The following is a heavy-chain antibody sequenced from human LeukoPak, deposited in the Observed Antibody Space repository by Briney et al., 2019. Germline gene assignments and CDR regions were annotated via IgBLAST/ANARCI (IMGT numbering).Heavy chain of an antibody. CDR1: GFTFSSYW. CDR2: INSDGSST. J-gene: IGHJ6*03. Sequence: PGGSLRLSCAASGFTFSSYWMHWVRQAPGKGLVWVSRINSDGSSTNYADSVKGRFTISRDNAKNTLYLQMSRLRAEDTAVYYCAKDRGGNFDSNPRRFYYYMDVWGKGTTVTVSS. V-gene: IGHV3-74*01. D-gene: IGHD3-9*01. CDR3: AKDRGGNFDSNPRRFYYYMDV.